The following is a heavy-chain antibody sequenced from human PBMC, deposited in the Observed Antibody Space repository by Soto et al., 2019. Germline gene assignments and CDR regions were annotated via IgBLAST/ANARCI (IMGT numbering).Heavy chain of an antibody. D-gene: IGHD3-3*01. CDR1: GFTFSDHY. Sequence: QVQLVESGGGLVKPGGSLRLSCAASGFTFSDHYMTWIRQAPGKGLEWLSYISSSGTTIYYAESVRGRFTISRDNVKNSLYLQMNSLRVEDSAVYYCARVGDMAYKDWGQGTLVTVSP. CDR2: ISSSGTTI. J-gene: IGHJ4*02. CDR3: ARVGDMAYKD. V-gene: IGHV3-11*01.